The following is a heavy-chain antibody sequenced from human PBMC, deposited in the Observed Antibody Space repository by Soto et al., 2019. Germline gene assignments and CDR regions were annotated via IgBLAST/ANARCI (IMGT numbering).Heavy chain of an antibody. J-gene: IGHJ4*02. D-gene: IGHD2-2*01. CDR1: GGTFSSYA. Sequence: SVKVSCKASGGTFSSYAISWVRQAPGQGLEWMGGIIPIFGTANYAQKFQGRVTITADESTSTAYMELSSLRSEDTAVYYCATLGYCISTSCSSPDYWGQGTLVTVSS. CDR2: IIPIFGTA. V-gene: IGHV1-69*13. CDR3: ATLGYCISTSCSSPDY.